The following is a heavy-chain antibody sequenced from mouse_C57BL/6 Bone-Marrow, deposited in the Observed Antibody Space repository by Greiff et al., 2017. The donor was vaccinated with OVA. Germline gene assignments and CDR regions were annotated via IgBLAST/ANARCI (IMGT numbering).Heavy chain of an antibody. CDR2: IDPETGGT. Sequence: QVQLKQSGAELVRPGASVTLSCKASGYTFTDYEMHWVRQTPVHGLEWIGAIDPETGGTAYNQKFKGKAIMTADKSSSTAYLALRSLTSEDSAVYYCTTYYGSGGFAYWGQGTLVTVSA. D-gene: IGHD1-1*01. CDR1: GYTFTDYE. CDR3: TTYYGSGGFAY. V-gene: IGHV1-15*01. J-gene: IGHJ3*01.